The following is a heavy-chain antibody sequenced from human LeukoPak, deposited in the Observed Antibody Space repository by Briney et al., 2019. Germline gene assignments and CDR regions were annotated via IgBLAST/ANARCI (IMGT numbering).Heavy chain of an antibody. D-gene: IGHD5-18*01. Sequence: SETPSLTCTVSGGSISNYYWSWIRQPPGKGLEWIAYIDYRGSTTYNPSLKSRVTISVDTSRNQFSLKLSSVTAADTAVYYCARSRSGYSYDHAAFDIWGQGTMVTVSS. J-gene: IGHJ3*02. CDR2: IDYRGST. V-gene: IGHV4-59*01. CDR3: ARSRSGYSYDHAAFDI. CDR1: GGSISNYY.